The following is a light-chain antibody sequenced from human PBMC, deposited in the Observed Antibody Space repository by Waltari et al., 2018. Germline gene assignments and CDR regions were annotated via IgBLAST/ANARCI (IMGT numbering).Light chain of an antibody. V-gene: IGKV3-15*01. CDR2: GAS. CDR3: QQYNNWRT. Sequence: EVLMTQSPPTLSVSPGERATLSCRASQSIARNLAWYQQKPGQAPRLIIYGASTRATDVPDRFSGSGSGTEFTLTISSLQSEDFAVYYCQQYNNWRTFGQGTKLEIK. J-gene: IGKJ2*01. CDR1: QSIARN.